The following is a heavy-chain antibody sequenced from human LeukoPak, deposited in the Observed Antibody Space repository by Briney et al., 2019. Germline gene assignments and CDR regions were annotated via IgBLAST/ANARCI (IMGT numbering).Heavy chain of an antibody. CDR2: INHSGST. CDR1: GGSFSGYY. Sequence: PSETLSLTCAVYGGSFSGYYWSWIRQPPGKGLEWIGEINHSGSTNYNPSLKSRVTISVDTSKNQFSLKLSSVTAADTAVYYCARATITMAVGVPADAFDIWGQGTMVTVSS. CDR3: ARATITMAVGVPADAFDI. J-gene: IGHJ3*02. V-gene: IGHV4-34*01. D-gene: IGHD3-22*01.